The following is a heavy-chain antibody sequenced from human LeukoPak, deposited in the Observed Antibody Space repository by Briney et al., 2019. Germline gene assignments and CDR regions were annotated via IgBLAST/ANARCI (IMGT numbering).Heavy chain of an antibody. J-gene: IGHJ3*02. CDR3: ARDLAVAGTGAFDI. Sequence: SETLSLTCAVYGGSFSGYYWSWIRQPPGKGLEWIGEINHSGSTNYNPSLKSRVTISVDTSKNQFSLKLSSVTAADTAVYYCARDLAVAGTGAFDIWGQGTMVTVSS. D-gene: IGHD6-19*01. V-gene: IGHV4-34*01. CDR2: INHSGST. CDR1: GGSFSGYY.